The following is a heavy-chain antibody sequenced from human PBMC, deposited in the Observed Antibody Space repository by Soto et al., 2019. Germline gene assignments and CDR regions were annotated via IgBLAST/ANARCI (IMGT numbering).Heavy chain of an antibody. Sequence: GESLKISCKGSGYSFTSYWIGWVRQMPGKGLEWMGIIYPGDSDTRYSPSFQGQVTISADKSISTAYLQWSSLKASDTAMYYCARHVLGTDYYYYMDVWGKGTTVTVSS. CDR2: IYPGDSDT. V-gene: IGHV5-51*01. J-gene: IGHJ6*03. CDR3: ARHVLGTDYYYYMDV. CDR1: GYSFTSYW.